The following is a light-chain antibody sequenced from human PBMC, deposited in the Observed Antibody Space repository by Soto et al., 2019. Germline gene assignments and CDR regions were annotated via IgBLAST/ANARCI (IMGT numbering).Light chain of an antibody. V-gene: IGLV2-14*03. CDR2: DVS. Sequence: QSALTQPASVSGSPGQSITISCTGTRSDVGDYEFVSWYQQLPGKAPKLMFYDVSYRPSGVSDRFLGSKSGNTASLTISGLQAEDGAEYYCCSHPFTNTHGVFGGGTKVTVL. J-gene: IGLJ3*02. CDR1: RSDVGDYEF. CDR3: CSHPFTNTHGV.